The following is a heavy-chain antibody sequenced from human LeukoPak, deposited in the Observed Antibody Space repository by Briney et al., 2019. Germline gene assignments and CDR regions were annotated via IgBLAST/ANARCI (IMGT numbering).Heavy chain of an antibody. D-gene: IGHD5-18*01. V-gene: IGHV3-23*01. CDR1: GFTFSSYA. CDR2: ISGSGGST. J-gene: IGHJ4*02. CDR3: AKSAHSYGYGYYFDY. Sequence: GGSLRLSCAASGFTFSSYAMTWVRQAPGKGLEWVSAISGSGGSTYYADSVKGRFTISRDNSKNTLYLQMNSLRAEDTAVYYCAKSAHSYGYGYYFDYWGQGTLVTVSS.